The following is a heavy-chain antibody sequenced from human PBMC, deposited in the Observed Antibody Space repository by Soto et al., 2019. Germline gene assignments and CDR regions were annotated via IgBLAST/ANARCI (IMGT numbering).Heavy chain of an antibody. CDR2: IRSKAYGGTT. D-gene: IGHD3-22*01. CDR1: GFTFGDYA. V-gene: IGHV3-49*03. Sequence: GGALRLYCAASGFTFGDYAMSWFRQAPGKGLEWVGFIRSKAYGGTTEYAASVKGRFTISRDDSKSIAYLQMNSLKTEDTAVYYCTRRPRKVTMIVVVTPNWYFDLWGRGTLVPVPS. J-gene: IGHJ2*01. CDR3: TRRPRKVTMIVVVTPNWYFDL.